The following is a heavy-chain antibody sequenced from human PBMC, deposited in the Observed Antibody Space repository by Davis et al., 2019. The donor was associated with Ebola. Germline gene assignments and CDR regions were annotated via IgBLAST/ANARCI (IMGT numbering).Heavy chain of an antibody. CDR1: GYTFTSYY. J-gene: IGHJ4*02. CDR3: ARFPAGKTVLR. V-gene: IGHV1-46*01. D-gene: IGHD1-1*01. Sequence: ASVKVSCKASGYTFTSYYMHWVRQAPGQGLEWMGIINPSGGSTSYAQKFQGRVTMIRDTSANTAYMDLSNLRSEDTAVYYCARFPAGKTVLRWGQGTLVTVSS. CDR2: INPSGGST.